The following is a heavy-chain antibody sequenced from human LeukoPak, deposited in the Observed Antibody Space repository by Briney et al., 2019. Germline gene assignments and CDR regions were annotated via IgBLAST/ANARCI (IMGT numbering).Heavy chain of an antibody. CDR3: AGFLEWLLYGGDDAFDI. CDR2: INHSGST. V-gene: IGHV4-34*01. J-gene: IGHJ3*02. CDR1: GGSFSGYY. D-gene: IGHD3-3*01. Sequence: SETLSLTCAVYGGSFSGYYWSWIRQPPGKGLEWIGEINHSGSTNYNPSLKSRVTISVDTSKNQFSLKLSSVTAADTAVYYCAGFLEWLLYGGDDAFDIWGQGTMVTVSS.